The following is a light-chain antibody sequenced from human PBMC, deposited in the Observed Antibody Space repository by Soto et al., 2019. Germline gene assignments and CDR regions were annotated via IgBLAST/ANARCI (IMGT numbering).Light chain of an antibody. CDR3: QQTYDSPRT. J-gene: IGKJ1*01. CDR2: GAS. CDR1: QSVSSN. Sequence: SPGTRATPSCGASQSVSSNLAWYQQKLGQAPRLLIYGASTRAPGIPSRFSGGGSGTDFTLTISGLQPEDFATYYCQQTYDSPRTFGQGTKVDIK. V-gene: IGKV3-15*01.